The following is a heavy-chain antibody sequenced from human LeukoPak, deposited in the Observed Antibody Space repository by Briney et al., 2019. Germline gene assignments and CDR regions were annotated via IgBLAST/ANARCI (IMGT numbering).Heavy chain of an antibody. Sequence: GASVKVSCKASGCTFSSYAISWVRQAPGQGLAWMGGIIPIFGTTNYAQKFQGRVTIITEESTRTAYMELSSLRSEDTAVYYCARATMVRGVILHDAFDIWGQGTMVTVSS. J-gene: IGHJ3*02. D-gene: IGHD3-10*01. CDR1: GCTFSSYA. CDR2: IIPIFGTT. CDR3: ARATMVRGVILHDAFDI. V-gene: IGHV1-69*05.